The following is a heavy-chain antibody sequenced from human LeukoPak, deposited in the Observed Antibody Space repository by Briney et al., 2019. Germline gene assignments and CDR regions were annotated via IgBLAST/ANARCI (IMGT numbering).Heavy chain of an antibody. Sequence: GGSLRLSCAASGFTFSDFGMNWVRQAPGKGLEWVSRISSSGSLINYADSVKGRFTISRDNAKNSLYLQMNSLRAEDMALYYCAKDIGYVDTAILDYWGQGTLVTVSS. CDR3: AKDIGYVDTAILDY. CDR1: GFTFSDFG. D-gene: IGHD5-18*01. J-gene: IGHJ4*02. CDR2: ISSSGSLI. V-gene: IGHV3-21*04.